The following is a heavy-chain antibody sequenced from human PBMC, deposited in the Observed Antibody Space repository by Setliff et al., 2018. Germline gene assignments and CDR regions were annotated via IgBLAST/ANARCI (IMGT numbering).Heavy chain of an antibody. CDR3: ARRLPYFGMDV. V-gene: IGHV3-7*01. Sequence: GGSLRLSCAASGFTFSSLWMSWVRQAPGKGLEGVANINQGGGEQFYVDSVKGRFTISRDFATNPLHLQMTSLSAEDTAVYYCARRLPYFGMDVWGQGTMVTVSS. J-gene: IGHJ6*02. CDR2: INQGGGEQ. CDR1: GFTFSSLW. D-gene: IGHD2-15*01.